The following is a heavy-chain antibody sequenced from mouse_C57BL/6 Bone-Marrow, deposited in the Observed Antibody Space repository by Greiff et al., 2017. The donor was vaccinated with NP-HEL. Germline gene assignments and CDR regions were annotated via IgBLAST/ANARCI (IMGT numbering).Heavy chain of an antibody. CDR2: IWSGGST. CDR1: GFSLTSYG. CDR3: AKKAGIYYGNLYAMDY. Sequence: VKLQESGPGLVQPSQSLSITCTVSGFSLTSYGVHWVRQPPGKGLEWLGVIWSGGSTDYDAAFISRLSISKDNSKSQVFFKMNSLQADDTAIYYCAKKAGIYYGNLYAMDYWGQGTSVTVSS. J-gene: IGHJ4*01. V-gene: IGHV2-4*01. D-gene: IGHD2-1*01.